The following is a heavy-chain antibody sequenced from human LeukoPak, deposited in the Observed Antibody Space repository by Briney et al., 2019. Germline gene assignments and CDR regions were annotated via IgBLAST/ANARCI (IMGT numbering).Heavy chain of an antibody. J-gene: IGHJ6*02. D-gene: IGHD3-22*01. CDR3: AGDSYGMDV. V-gene: IGHV4-34*01. Sequence: SETLSLTCAVYGGSFSGYYWDWIRQPPGKGLEWIGEISHSGSTNYNPSLKSRVTISVDTSKNQFSLKLSSVTAADTAVYYCAGDSYGMDVWGQGTTVTVAS. CDR2: ISHSGST. CDR1: GGSFSGYY.